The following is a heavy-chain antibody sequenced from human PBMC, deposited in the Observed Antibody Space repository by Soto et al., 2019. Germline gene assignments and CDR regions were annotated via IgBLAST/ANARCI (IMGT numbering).Heavy chain of an antibody. J-gene: IGHJ4*02. D-gene: IGHD2-21*02. CDR3: AGAVSDFDVRRYRTSYFDQ. CDR2: IGNSGST. Sequence: SETLSLTCTVSGASVSTGVYYWTWIRQHPGKGLEWIGYIGNSGSTYYNPSLTGRVDISVDTSKNQFSLSLRSLTAADTAFYYCAGAVSDFDVRRYRTSYFDQWGQGILVTVS. CDR1: GASVSTGVYY. V-gene: IGHV4-31*03.